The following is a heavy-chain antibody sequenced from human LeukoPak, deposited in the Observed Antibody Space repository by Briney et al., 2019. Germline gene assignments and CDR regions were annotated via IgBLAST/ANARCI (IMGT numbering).Heavy chain of an antibody. Sequence: GGSLRLSCTASGFIFSTYGMHWVRQAPGKGLEWVAFIWSEGTNKYYADSVKGRFTISRDNSKNTLYLQTSSLRGEDTAVYYCAKDHGIFGVVPRGYFDYWGQGTLVTVSS. D-gene: IGHD3-3*01. CDR2: IWSEGTNK. J-gene: IGHJ4*02. V-gene: IGHV3-30*02. CDR3: AKDHGIFGVVPRGYFDY. CDR1: GFIFSTYG.